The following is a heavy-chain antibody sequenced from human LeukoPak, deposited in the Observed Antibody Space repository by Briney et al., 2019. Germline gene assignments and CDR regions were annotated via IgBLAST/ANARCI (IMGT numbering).Heavy chain of an antibody. J-gene: IGHJ6*03. CDR3: ARDGVGAGRYHYYYMDV. V-gene: IGHV4-38-2*02. CDR2: IYHSGST. Sequence: PSETLSLTCTVSGYSISSGYYWGWIRQPPGKGLEWIGSIYHSGSTYYNPSLKSRVTISVDTSKNQFSLKLSSVTAADTAVYYCARDGVGAGRYHYYYMDVWGKGTTVTVSS. CDR1: GYSISSGYY. D-gene: IGHD1-26*01.